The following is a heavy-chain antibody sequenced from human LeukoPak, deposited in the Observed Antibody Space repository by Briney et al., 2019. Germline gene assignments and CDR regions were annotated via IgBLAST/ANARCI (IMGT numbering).Heavy chain of an antibody. Sequence: PSETLSLTCTVSGGSISGNAWSWIRKPPEKGLEWIGYIYKSGSTKYNPSHKGRVTISPDTSKNQFSLKLRSVAAADTAVYYCARHLADCSGDCYIPTYFYGMDVWGQGTAVTVSS. CDR3: ARHLADCSGDCYIPTYFYGMDV. V-gene: IGHV4-59*08. J-gene: IGHJ6*02. CDR2: IYKSGST. D-gene: IGHD2-21*02. CDR1: GGSISGNA.